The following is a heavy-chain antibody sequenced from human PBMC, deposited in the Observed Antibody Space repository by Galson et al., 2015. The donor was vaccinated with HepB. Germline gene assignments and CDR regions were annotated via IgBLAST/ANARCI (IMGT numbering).Heavy chain of an antibody. D-gene: IGHD2-8*01. J-gene: IGHJ6*02. CDR2: IYPGDSDT. CDR1: GYSFTNYW. Sequence: QSGAEVKKPGESLKISCKGSGYSFTNYWIGWVRQMPGKGLEWMGIIYPGDSDTRYSPSFQGQVTISADKSISSAYLQWSSLKASDTAMYYCARRRGSRYCTNGVCQNYFYYGMDVWGQGTTVTVSS. V-gene: IGHV5-51*03. CDR3: ARRRGSRYCTNGVCQNYFYYGMDV.